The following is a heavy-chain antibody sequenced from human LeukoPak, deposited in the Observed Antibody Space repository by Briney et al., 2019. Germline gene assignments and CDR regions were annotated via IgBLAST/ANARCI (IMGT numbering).Heavy chain of an antibody. CDR3: VLTGYSSSWHFDY. V-gene: IGHV3-21*01. CDR2: ISSSSSYI. D-gene: IGHD6-13*01. Sequence: GGSLRLSCAASGFTFSSYSMNWVRQAPGKGLELVSSISSSSSYIYYADSVKGRFTISRDNAKNSLYLQMNSLGAEDTAVYYCVLTGYSSSWHFDYWGQGTLVTVSS. J-gene: IGHJ4*02. CDR1: GFTFSSYS.